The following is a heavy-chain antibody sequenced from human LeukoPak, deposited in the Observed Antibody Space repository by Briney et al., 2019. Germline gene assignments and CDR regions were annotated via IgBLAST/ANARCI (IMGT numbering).Heavy chain of an antibody. J-gene: IGHJ4*02. CDR2: INSEGSST. D-gene: IGHD3-3*01. V-gene: IGHV3-74*01. CDR1: GFTFSSYW. CDR3: ARVVRSGYYPFDY. Sequence: GGSLRLSCAASGFTFSSYWMHWVRQAPGEGLVWVSRINSEGSSTTYADSVDGRFTISRDNAKNTLYLQMNSLRAEDTDVYYCARVVRSGYYPFDYWGQGTLVTVSS.